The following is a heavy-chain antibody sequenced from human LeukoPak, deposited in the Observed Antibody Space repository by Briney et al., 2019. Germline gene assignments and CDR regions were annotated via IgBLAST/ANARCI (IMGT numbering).Heavy chain of an antibody. CDR3: ARDIGLDYSSSSFASDI. CDR1: GGSFTTHY. V-gene: IGHV4-4*07. Sequence: SETLSLTCTVSGGSFTTHYWNWFRQPAGKGLEWIGRIYSGGSTNYKSSLKSRVIMSIDTSKRQLSLKLSSVTAADTAIYYCARDIGLDYSSSSFASDIWGPGTLVIVSS. CDR2: IYSGGST. J-gene: IGHJ3*02. D-gene: IGHD6-6*01.